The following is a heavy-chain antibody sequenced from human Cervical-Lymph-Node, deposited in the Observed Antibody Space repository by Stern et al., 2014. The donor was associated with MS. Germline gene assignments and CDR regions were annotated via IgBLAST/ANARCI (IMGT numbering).Heavy chain of an antibody. V-gene: IGHV4-59*01. CDR1: GGSFTDYY. Sequence: HVQLQESGPGLVKPSETLSLTCTVSGGSFTDYYWSWIRQPPGKGLEWIGYIYSSESTNYSPSLKNRVTISLDTSKNQFSLNLRSVTAADTAVYYCARGGRMASMFYWGQGTLVTVSS. CDR2: IYSSEST. CDR3: ARGGRMASMFY. J-gene: IGHJ4*02. D-gene: IGHD5-24*01.